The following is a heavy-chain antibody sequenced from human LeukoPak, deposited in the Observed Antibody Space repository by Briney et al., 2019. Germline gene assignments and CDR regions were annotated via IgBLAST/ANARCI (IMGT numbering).Heavy chain of an antibody. D-gene: IGHD3-16*01. Sequence: ASVKVSCKASGYTFTSYGINWVRQATGQGLEWMGWMNPNSGNTGYAQKFQGRVTITRNTSISTAYMELSSLRSEDTAVYYCARGLSPLWGGATGAFDIWGQGTMVTVSS. CDR2: MNPNSGNT. J-gene: IGHJ3*02. V-gene: IGHV1-8*03. CDR1: GYTFTSYG. CDR3: ARGLSPLWGGATGAFDI.